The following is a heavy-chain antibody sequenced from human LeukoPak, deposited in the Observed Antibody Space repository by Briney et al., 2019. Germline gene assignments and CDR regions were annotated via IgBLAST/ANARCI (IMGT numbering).Heavy chain of an antibody. J-gene: IGHJ4*02. CDR2: ISGSGGST. Sequence: GSLRLSCAASGFTFSSYAMSWVRQAPGKGLEWVSAISGSGGSTYYADSVRGRFTISRDNSKNTLYLQMNSLRAEDTAVYYCAKDIAEGERGYSYGSIDYWGQGTLVTVSS. V-gene: IGHV3-23*01. CDR1: GFTFSSYA. D-gene: IGHD5-18*01. CDR3: AKDIAEGERGYSYGSIDY.